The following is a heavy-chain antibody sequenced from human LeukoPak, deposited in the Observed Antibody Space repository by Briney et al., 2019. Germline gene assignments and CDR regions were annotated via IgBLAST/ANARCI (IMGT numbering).Heavy chain of an antibody. CDR1: GFTFSSYG. V-gene: IGHV3-33*08. D-gene: IGHD2-2*01. J-gene: IGHJ4*02. Sequence: GGSLRLSCAASGFTFSSYGMHWVRQAPGKGLEWVAILYSDESNKYYADSVRGRFTISRDISKNTLFLQMNSLSAEDTAVYYCARVRGSTDWYVDYWGQGTLVSVSS. CDR3: ARVRGSTDWYVDY. CDR2: LYSDESNK.